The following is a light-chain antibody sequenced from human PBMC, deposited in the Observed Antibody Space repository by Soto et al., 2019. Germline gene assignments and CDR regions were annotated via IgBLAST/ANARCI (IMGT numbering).Light chain of an antibody. J-gene: IGKJ5*01. V-gene: IGKV3-20*01. CDR3: QQYHSAPIT. Sequence: EIVLTQSPGTLSLSPGERATLYCRASQSVTSRLAWYQQKSGQSPRLLISDASSRATRIPDRFSVSGSETYFTLTIRRLEPEDFAVYFSQQYHSAPITFWQRTRLEIK. CDR2: DAS. CDR1: QSVTSRL.